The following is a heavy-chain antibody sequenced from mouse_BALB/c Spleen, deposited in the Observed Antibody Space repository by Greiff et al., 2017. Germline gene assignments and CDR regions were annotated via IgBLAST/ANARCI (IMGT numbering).Heavy chain of an antibody. Sequence: VKVVESGPDLVAPSQSLSITCTVSGFSLTSYGVHWVRQPPGKGLEWLVVIWSDGSTTYNSALKSRLSISKDNSKSQVFLKMNSLQTDDTAMYYCARQGDDGSRGFAYWGQGTLVTVSA. CDR2: IWSDGST. CDR3: ARQGDDGSRGFAY. J-gene: IGHJ3*01. D-gene: IGHD2-12*01. CDR1: GFSLTSYG. V-gene: IGHV2-6-2*01.